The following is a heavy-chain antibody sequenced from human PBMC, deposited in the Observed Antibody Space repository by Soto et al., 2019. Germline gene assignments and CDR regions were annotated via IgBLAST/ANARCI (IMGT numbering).Heavy chain of an antibody. Sequence: SETMSLTCTVSDGSISSGDYYWSWIRQPPGKGLEWIGYIYYSGSTNYNPSLKSRVTISVDTSKNQFSLKLSSVTAADTAVYYCATLYGSGSYDYYYYGMDVWGQGTTVTVSS. V-gene: IGHV4-61*08. CDR1: DGSISSGDYY. D-gene: IGHD3-10*01. CDR3: ATLYGSGSYDYYYYGMDV. CDR2: IYYSGST. J-gene: IGHJ6*02.